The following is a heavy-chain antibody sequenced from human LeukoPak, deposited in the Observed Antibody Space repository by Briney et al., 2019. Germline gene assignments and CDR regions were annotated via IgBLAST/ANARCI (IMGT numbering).Heavy chain of an antibody. Sequence: SVKVSCKASGGTFSSYAISWVRQAPGQGLEWMGRVIPILVIANYAHKFQGRVTITADKSTSTDYMELSSLRSEDTAVYYCARDGSYSSRLWNFDYWGQGTLVTVSS. CDR3: ARDGSYSSRLWNFDY. J-gene: IGHJ4*02. CDR1: GGTFSSYA. V-gene: IGHV1-69*04. CDR2: VIPILVIA. D-gene: IGHD6-13*01.